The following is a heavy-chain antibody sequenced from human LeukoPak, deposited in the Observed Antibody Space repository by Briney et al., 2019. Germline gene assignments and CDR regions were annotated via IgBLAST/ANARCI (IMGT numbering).Heavy chain of an antibody. V-gene: IGHV3-74*01. CDR2: VNGDGGST. J-gene: IGHJ6*03. CDR3: TRDSSYSMDV. Sequence: QPGGSLRLSCAASGFTFSSDWMHWVRQVPGKGLMWVSRVNGDGGSTNYADSVKGRFTISRDNAKNTLYLQMNSLRVEDTAVYYCTRDSSYSMDVWGKGTTVTVSS. CDR1: GFTFSSDW.